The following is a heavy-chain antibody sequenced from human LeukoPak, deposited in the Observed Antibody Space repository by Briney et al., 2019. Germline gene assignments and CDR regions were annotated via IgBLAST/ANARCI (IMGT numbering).Heavy chain of an antibody. CDR2: INTNTGNP. J-gene: IGHJ5*02. V-gene: IGHV7-4-1*02. CDR3: ARESGGVVVVPAAVPARPYNWFDP. Sequence: GASVKVSCKASGYTFTSHYMHWVRQAPGQGLEWMGWINTNTGNPTYAQGFTGRFVFSLDTSVSTAYLQISSLKAEDTAVYYCARESGGVVVVPAAVPARPYNWFDPWGQGTLVTVSS. CDR1: GYTFTSHY. D-gene: IGHD2-2*01.